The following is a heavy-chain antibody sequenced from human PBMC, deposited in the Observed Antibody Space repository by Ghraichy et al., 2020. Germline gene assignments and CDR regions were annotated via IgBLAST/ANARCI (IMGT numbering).Heavy chain of an antibody. CDR2: VSGDGLRT. J-gene: IGHJ4*02. Sequence: GGSLRLSCAASGLSFSSYAMSWVRQAPGRGLEWVSAVSGDGLRTYYADSVKGRFTVSRVNSKNTLFLQMNSLRAEDTAVYYCAKDGDFCSCYTTTYYFDYWGQGTLVTVSS. D-gene: IGHD3-3*01. V-gene: IGHV3-23*01. CDR3: AKDGDFCSCYTTTYYFDY. CDR1: GLSFSSYA.